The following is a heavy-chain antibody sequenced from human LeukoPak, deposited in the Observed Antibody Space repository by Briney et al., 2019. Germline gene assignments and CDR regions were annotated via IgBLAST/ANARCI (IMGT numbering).Heavy chain of an antibody. V-gene: IGHV4-34*01. CDR2: INHSGST. CDR1: GGSFSGYY. D-gene: IGHD2-15*01. J-gene: IGHJ4*02. Sequence: SETLSLTCAVYGGSFSGYYWSWIRQPPGKGLEWIGEINHSGSTNYNPSLKSRVTISVDTSKNQFSLKLSSVTAADTAVYYCASTPGYCSGGSCYLFDYWGQGTLVTVSS. CDR3: ASTPGYCSGGSCYLFDY.